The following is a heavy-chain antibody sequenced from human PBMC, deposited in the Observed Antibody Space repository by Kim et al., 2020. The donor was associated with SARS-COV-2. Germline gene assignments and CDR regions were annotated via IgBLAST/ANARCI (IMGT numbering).Heavy chain of an antibody. Sequence: GGSLRLSCAASGFSFSSYGMHWVRQAPGKGLEWVAVTSFDGNKKFYADSVKGRFTISRDNSKNTLYLQMNSLITEDTAVYYCAGGEGIEVAGTWRDSYWGQGTLVTVSS. CDR1: GFSFSSYG. D-gene: IGHD6-19*01. CDR3: AGGEGIEVAGTWRDSY. V-gene: IGHV3-30*03. CDR2: TSFDGNKK. J-gene: IGHJ4*02.